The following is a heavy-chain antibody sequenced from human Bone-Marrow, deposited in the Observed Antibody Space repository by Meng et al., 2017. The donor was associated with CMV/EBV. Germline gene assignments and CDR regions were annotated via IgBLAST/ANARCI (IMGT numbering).Heavy chain of an antibody. D-gene: IGHD7-27*01. CDR3: ASGDSSWFDP. CDR2: IYYSGST. J-gene: IGHJ5*02. Sequence: GSLRLSCTVSGGSVSSGSYYWSWIRQPPGKGLEWIGYIYYSGSTNYNPSLKSRVTISVDTSKNQFSLKLSSVTAADTAVYYCASGDSSWFDPWGQGTLVTVSS. V-gene: IGHV4-61*01. CDR1: GGSVSSGSYY.